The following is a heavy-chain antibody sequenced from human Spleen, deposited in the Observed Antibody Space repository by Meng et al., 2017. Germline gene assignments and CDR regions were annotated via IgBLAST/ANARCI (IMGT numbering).Heavy chain of an antibody. D-gene: IGHD2-2*02. CDR2: IKQDGSEK. Sequence: GGSLRLSCAASGFTFSSYWMSWVRQATGKGLEWVANIKQDGSEKYYVDSVKGRFTISRDNSKNSLYLQMNSLRAEDTAVYYCARALYLSDFDYWGQGTLVTVSS. J-gene: IGHJ4*02. CDR3: ARALYLSDFDY. CDR1: GFTFSSYW. V-gene: IGHV3-7*01.